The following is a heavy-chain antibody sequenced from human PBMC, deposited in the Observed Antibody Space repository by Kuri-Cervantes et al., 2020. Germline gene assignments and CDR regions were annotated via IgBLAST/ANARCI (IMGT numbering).Heavy chain of an antibody. V-gene: IGHV3-21*01. D-gene: IGHD6-13*01. CDR3: ARAGAAAGTGVPPEGYYYYMDV. CDR1: GFTFSSYS. CDR2: ISSSSSYI. J-gene: IGHJ6*03. Sequence: GESLKISCAASGFTFSSYSMNWVRQAPGKGLEWVSSISSSSSYIYYADSVKGRFTISRDNAKNSLYLQMNSLRAEDTAVYYCARAGAAAGTGVPPEGYYYYMDVWGKGTTVTVSS.